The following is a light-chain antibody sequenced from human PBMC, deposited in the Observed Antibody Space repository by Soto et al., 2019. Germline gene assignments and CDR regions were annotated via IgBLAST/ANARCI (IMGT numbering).Light chain of an antibody. CDR2: EVS. V-gene: IGKV2D-29*02. J-gene: IGKJ5*01. CDR1: QGFLHFTGETF. Sequence: DVVMTQTPLSLSVAPGQPASISSKFSQGFLHFTGETFLFWYLQKPGQSPQLLIYEVSTRVSGVPDRFSGSGSGTDFTLEISRVETDDVGIYYCMQSTQLPPTFGQGTRLGIE. CDR3: MQSTQLPPT.